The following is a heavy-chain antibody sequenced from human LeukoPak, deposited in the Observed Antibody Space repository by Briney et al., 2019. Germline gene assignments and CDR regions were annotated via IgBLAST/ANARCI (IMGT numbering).Heavy chain of an antibody. CDR1: GGSFSGYY. CDR3: ARTGHTTRFDY. CDR2: INHSGST. V-gene: IGHV4-34*01. D-gene: IGHD1-1*01. J-gene: IGHJ4*02. Sequence: SETLSLTCAVYGGSFSGYYWSWIRQPPGKGLEWIGEINHSGSTNYNPSLKSRVTISVDTSKNQFSLKLSSVTAADTAVYYCARTGHTTRFDYWGQGTLVTVSS.